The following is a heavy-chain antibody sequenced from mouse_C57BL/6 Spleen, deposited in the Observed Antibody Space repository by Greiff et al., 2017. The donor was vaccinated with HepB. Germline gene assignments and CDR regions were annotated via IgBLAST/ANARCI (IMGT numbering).Heavy chain of an antibody. Sequence: VKLQQPGTELVKPGASVKLSCKASGYTFTSYWMHWVKQRPGQGLEWIGNINPSNGGTNYNEKFKSKATLTVDKSSSTAYMQLSSLTSEDSAVYYWAREHYGSSDGWYFDVWGTGTTVTVSS. CDR2: INPSNGGT. D-gene: IGHD1-1*01. CDR3: AREHYGSSDGWYFDV. J-gene: IGHJ1*03. V-gene: IGHV1-53*01. CDR1: GYTFTSYW.